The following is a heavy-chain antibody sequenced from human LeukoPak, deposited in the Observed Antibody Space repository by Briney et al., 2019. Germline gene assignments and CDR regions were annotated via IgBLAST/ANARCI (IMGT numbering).Heavy chain of an antibody. CDR2: MNPNSGAT. D-gene: IGHD1/OR15-1a*01. V-gene: IGHV1-2*02. J-gene: IGHJ4*02. Sequence: ASVKVSCKASGYTFIGYYIHWVRQAPGQGLEWMGWMNPNSGATNNAQKFQGRVTLSRDTSIGTAYMELRKLRSDDTAVYYCARSGITTIPNFDYWGQGTLVTVSS. CDR3: ARSGITTIPNFDY. CDR1: GYTFIGYY.